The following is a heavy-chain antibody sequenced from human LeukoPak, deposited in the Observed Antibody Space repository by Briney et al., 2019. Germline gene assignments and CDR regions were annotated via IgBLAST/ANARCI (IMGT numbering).Heavy chain of an antibody. V-gene: IGHV1-2*02. J-gene: IGHJ4*02. D-gene: IGHD4-23*01. CDR2: INPNSGGT. CDR3: ARDSNQDYGGNSADH. Sequence: ASVKVSCETSGYSFTGYHIHWVRQAPGQGLEWMGWINPNSGGTNFAQKFPARVTLTRDTSISTVYMELSSLRSDDTAIYYCARDSNQDYGGNSADHWGQGTLVTVSS. CDR1: GYSFTGYH.